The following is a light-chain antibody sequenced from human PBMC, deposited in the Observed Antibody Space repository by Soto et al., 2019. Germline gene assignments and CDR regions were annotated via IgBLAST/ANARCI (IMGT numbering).Light chain of an antibody. CDR1: QSVTNNY. Sequence: EVVLTQSPGTLSLSPGERATLSCRASQSVTNNYFAWYQQKPGQSPRLLILGSSDRPTGIPDRFSGSGSGTDVTLTISRLEPEDFAVYYCQQYGSSPPYTFGQGTKLEIK. CDR3: QQYGSSPPYT. V-gene: IGKV3-20*01. CDR2: GSS. J-gene: IGKJ2*01.